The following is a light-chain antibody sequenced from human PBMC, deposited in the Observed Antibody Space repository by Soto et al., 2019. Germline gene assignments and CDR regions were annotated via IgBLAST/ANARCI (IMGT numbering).Light chain of an antibody. CDR3: CSYAGSSMFV. J-gene: IGLJ2*01. CDR1: SSDVGTYNF. Sequence: QSVLTQPASVSGSPGQSITISCTGSSSDVGTYNFVSWYQHHPGKAPKLMISEVVKRPSGVSNRFSGSKSGNTASLTISGLQAEDEADYYCCSYAGSSMFVFGGGTKLTVL. CDR2: EVV. V-gene: IGLV2-23*02.